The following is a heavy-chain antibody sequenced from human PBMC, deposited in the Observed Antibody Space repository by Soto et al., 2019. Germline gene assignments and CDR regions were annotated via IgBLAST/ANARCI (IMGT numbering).Heavy chain of an antibody. CDR3: ARVNIAAAGPVYFDY. CDR2: IYHSGST. V-gene: IGHV4-30-2*01. J-gene: IGHJ4*02. Sequence: SETLSLTCAVSGGSISSGGYSWSWIRQPPGKGLEWIGYIYHSGSTYYNPSLKSRVTISVDRSKNQFSLKLSSVTAADTAVYYCARVNIAAAGPVYFDYWGQGTLVTVSS. CDR1: GGSISSGGYS. D-gene: IGHD6-13*01.